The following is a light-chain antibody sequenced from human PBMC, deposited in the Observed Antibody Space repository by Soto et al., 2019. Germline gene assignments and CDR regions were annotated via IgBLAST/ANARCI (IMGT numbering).Light chain of an antibody. CDR1: SNDIGGYSY. Sequence: QSVLTQPPSASGSPGQSVTISCTGTSNDIGGYSYVFWYQQHPGKAPKLLIYEVSKRPSGVPDRFSGSKSGTTASLTVSGLQADDEADYYCSSYAATSNLLFGGGTKVTVL. CDR3: SSYAATSNLL. J-gene: IGLJ2*01. CDR2: EVS. V-gene: IGLV2-8*01.